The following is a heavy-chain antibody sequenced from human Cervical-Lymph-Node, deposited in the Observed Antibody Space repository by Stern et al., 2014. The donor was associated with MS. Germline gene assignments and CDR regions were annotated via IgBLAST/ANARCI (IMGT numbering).Heavy chain of an antibody. Sequence: MQLVESGGGVVQPGRSLRLSCAASGFVFSSYAMHWVRQAPGKGLEWVAVISYDGIDKYYIDSVKGRFTISRDNSKKTLYLQMNSLRIEDTAVYYCARDLSSASPTGAFDFWGQGTVVTVSS. CDR3: ARDLSSASPTGAFDF. CDR2: ISYDGIDK. CDR1: GFVFSSYA. D-gene: IGHD6-19*01. V-gene: IGHV3-30-3*01. J-gene: IGHJ3*01.